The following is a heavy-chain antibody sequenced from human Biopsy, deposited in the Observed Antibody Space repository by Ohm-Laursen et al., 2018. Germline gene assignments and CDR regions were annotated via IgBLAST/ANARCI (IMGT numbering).Heavy chain of an antibody. J-gene: IGHJ2*01. D-gene: IGHD2-2*01. Sequence: GASVKVSCKASGYTFSDYILNWVRQAPGQGLEWMGWINTRRGDTNYAQKFQGRVTMTRDTSTTTVFMELTSLRSDDTAMYYCARVEDSTRHWYSDLWGRGTQVTVSS. CDR2: INTRRGDT. V-gene: IGHV1-18*01. CDR3: ARVEDSTRHWYSDL. CDR1: GYTFSDYI.